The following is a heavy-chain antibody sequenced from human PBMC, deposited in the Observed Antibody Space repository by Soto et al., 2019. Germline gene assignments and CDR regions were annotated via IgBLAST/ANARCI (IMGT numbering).Heavy chain of an antibody. V-gene: IGHV3-23*01. CDR3: AGVGAAADPFDY. CDR2: ISGSGGST. D-gene: IGHD6-13*01. Sequence: GESLKISCAASGFTFSSYAMSWVRQAPGKGLEWVSAISGSGGSTYYADSVKGRFTISRDNSKNTLYLQMNSLRAEDTAVYYCAGVGAAADPFDYWGQGTLVTVSS. J-gene: IGHJ4*02. CDR1: GFTFSSYA.